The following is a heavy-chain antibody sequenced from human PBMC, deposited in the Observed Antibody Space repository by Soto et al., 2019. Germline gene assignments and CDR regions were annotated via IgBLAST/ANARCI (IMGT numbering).Heavy chain of an antibody. CDR2: INHSGST. J-gene: IGHJ4*02. CDR1: GGSCVDYD. CDR3: ARGVGQNDFWSGYYTYFDY. D-gene: IGHD3-3*01. V-gene: IGHV4-34*01. Sequence: LSVTWGVEGGSCVDYDGSCIRQPPGKGLEWIGEINHSGSTNYNPSLKSRVTISVDTSKNQFSLKLSSVTAADTAVYYCARGVGQNDFWSGYYTYFDYWGQGTLVTVSS.